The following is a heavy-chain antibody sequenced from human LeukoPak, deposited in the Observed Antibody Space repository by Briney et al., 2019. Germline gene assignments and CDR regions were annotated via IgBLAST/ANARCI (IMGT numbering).Heavy chain of an antibody. D-gene: IGHD1-26*01. CDR2: INPNRGGT. CDR1: GYTFTHYY. J-gene: IGHJ4*02. CDR3: ARGETWWEQRRYFDF. V-gene: IGHV1-2*02. Sequence: ASVTVSCQASGYTFTHYYIHWLRQAPGQGLDGMGWINPNRGGTEYAQKFQGRVTTTSDASINTAYMELSRLTSDDTAMYYCARGETWWEQRRYFDFWGQGTLATVSS.